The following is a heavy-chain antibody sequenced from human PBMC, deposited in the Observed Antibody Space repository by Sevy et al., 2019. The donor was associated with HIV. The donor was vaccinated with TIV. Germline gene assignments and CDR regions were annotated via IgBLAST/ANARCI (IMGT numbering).Heavy chain of an antibody. CDR1: GFTFSSYE. V-gene: IGHV3-48*03. J-gene: IGHJ6*02. Sequence: GGSLRLSCAASGFTFSSYEMNWVRQAPGKGLEWVSYISSSGSTIYYADSVKGRFTISIVNAKNSLYLQMNSLRAEDTAVYYCSIDSAVMVRGYYYYGMDVWCQGTTVTVSS. CDR2: ISSSGSTI. D-gene: IGHD3-10*01. CDR3: SIDSAVMVRGYYYYGMDV.